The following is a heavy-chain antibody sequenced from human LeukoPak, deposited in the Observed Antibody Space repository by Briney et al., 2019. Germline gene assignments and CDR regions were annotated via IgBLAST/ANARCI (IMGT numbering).Heavy chain of an antibody. J-gene: IGHJ4*02. CDR3: PRDETALDS. Sequence: PGGSLRLSRAASGFTFSSYWMSWVRQAPENGLEWVANINQGGSEKYYVDSVKGRLTISRDNAKNSLYLQMNSLRAEDTAVYYCPRDETALDSWGQGTLVTVSS. CDR1: GFTFSSYW. D-gene: IGHD5-18*01. CDR2: INQGGSEK. V-gene: IGHV3-7*01.